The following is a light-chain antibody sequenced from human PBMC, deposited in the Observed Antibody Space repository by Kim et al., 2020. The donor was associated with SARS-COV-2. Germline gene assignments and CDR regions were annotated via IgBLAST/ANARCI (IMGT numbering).Light chain of an antibody. CDR1: RSNIGNNF. CDR2: KNH. CDR3: ASWDDSLSGFVV. J-gene: IGLJ2*01. Sequence: RVTISCSGSRSNIGNNFVYWYQQIPGTAPKVLIYKNHRRPSGVPDRFSGSKSGTSASLAISGLRSEDEGDYYCASWDDSLSGFVVFGGGTQLTVL. V-gene: IGLV1-47*01.